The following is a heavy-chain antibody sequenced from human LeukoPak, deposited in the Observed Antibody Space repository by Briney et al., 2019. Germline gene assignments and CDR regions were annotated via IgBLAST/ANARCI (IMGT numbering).Heavy chain of an antibody. J-gene: IGHJ6*02. CDR2: INPNSGGT. V-gene: IGHV1-2*02. CDR3: ASIFYDSSGSRPYYYGMDV. CDR1: GYTFTGYS. Sequence: ASVKVSCTASGYTFTGYSMHWVRQAPGQGVEWMGWINPNSGGTNYAQKFQGRVTMTRDTSISTAYMELSRLRSDDTAVYYCASIFYDSSGSRPYYYGMDVWGQGTTVTVSS. D-gene: IGHD3-22*01.